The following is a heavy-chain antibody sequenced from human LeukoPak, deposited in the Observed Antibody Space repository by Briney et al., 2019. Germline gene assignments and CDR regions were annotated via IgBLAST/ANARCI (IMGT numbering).Heavy chain of an antibody. CDR3: ARGLGAAAGTAMDY. CDR2: IYSGGST. Sequence: PGGSLRLSCAASGFTVSSNYMSWVRQAPGKGLEWVSVIYSGGSTYYADSVKGRFTISRDNSKNTLYLQMNSLRAEDTAVYYCARGLGAAAGTAMDYWGQGTLVTVSS. J-gene: IGHJ4*02. CDR1: GFTVSSNY. V-gene: IGHV3-53*01. D-gene: IGHD6-13*01.